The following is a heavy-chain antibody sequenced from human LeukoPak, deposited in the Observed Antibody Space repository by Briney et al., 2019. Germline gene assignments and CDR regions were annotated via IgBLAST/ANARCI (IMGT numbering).Heavy chain of an antibody. Sequence: ASVKVSCKASGYTFTGYYMHWVRQAPGQGLEWMGWMNPNSGNTGYAQKFQGRVTMTRNTSISTAYMELSSLRSEDTAVYYCARAVSLDYYYYYMDVWGKGTTVTISS. CDR1: GYTFTGYY. CDR3: ARAVSLDYYYYYMDV. D-gene: IGHD3-16*02. V-gene: IGHV1-8*02. J-gene: IGHJ6*03. CDR2: MNPNSGNT.